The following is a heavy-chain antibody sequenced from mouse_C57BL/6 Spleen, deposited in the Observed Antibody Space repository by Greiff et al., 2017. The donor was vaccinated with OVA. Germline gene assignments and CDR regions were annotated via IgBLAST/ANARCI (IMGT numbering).Heavy chain of an antibody. J-gene: IGHJ2*01. V-gene: IGHV1-82*01. CDR2: IYPGDGDT. D-gene: IGHD3-2*02. CDR3: ARGAAQAYFDY. Sequence: QVQLQQSGPELVKPGASVKISCKASGYAFSSSWMNWVKQRPGKGLEWIGRIYPGDGDTNYNGKFKGKATLTADKSSSTAYMQLSSLTSEDSAVYVCARGAAQAYFDYWGQGTTLTVSS. CDR1: GYAFSSSW.